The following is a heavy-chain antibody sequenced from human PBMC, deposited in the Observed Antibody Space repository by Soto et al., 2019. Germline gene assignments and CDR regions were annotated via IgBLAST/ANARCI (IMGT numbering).Heavy chain of an antibody. CDR3: AKDLLPNTVTTCGS. Sequence: QVQLVESGGGVVQPGRSLRLSCAASGFTFDSYGMHWVRQAPGKGLEWVAVISSDGNNKYYADSVKGRFTISIDNFKNTLYLQMSSLRADDTAVYYCAKDLLPNTVTTCGSWGQGTLVTVSS. V-gene: IGHV3-30*18. J-gene: IGHJ5*02. CDR2: ISSDGNNK. CDR1: GFTFDSYG. D-gene: IGHD4-17*01.